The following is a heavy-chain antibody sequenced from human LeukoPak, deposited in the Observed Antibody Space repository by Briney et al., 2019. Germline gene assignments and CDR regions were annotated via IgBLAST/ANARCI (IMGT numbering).Heavy chain of an antibody. CDR1: GGSISSYY. V-gene: IGHV4-59*01. D-gene: IGHD3-10*01. CDR3: ARVYYDGSGSPKPSFDY. J-gene: IGHJ4*02. Sequence: SETLSLTCTASGGSISSYYWSWIRQPPGKGLEWIGYIYYSGSTNYNPSLKSRVTISVDTSKNQFSLKLSSVTAAGTAVYYCARVYYDGSGSPKPSFDYWGQGTLVTVSS. CDR2: IYYSGST.